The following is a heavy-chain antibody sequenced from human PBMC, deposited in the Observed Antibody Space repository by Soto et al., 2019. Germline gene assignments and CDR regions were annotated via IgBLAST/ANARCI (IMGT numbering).Heavy chain of an antibody. CDR3: AKDLGASGSNAFDI. D-gene: IGHD2-15*01. V-gene: IGHV3-30*18. Sequence: PGGSLRLSCAASGFTFSSYGMHWVRQAPGKGLEWVAVISYDGSNKYYADSVKGRFTISRDNSKNTLYLQMNSLRAEDTAVYYCAKDLGASGSNAFDIWGQGTMVTVSS. CDR2: ISYDGSNK. J-gene: IGHJ3*02. CDR1: GFTFSSYG.